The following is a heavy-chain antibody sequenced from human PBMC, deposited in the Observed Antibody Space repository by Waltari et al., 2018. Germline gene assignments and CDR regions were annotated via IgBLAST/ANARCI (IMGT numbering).Heavy chain of an antibody. J-gene: IGHJ3*02. CDR3: ARSAHIWELLRPDAFDI. CDR2: SIPIFGTA. Sequence: QVQLVQSGAEVKKPGSSVKVSCKASGGTFSSYAISWVRQAPGQGLEWMGRSIPIFGTANDAQKVQGRVTITADKSTSTAYMELSSLRSEDTAVYYCARSAHIWELLRPDAFDIWGQGTMVTVSS. D-gene: IGHD1-26*01. V-gene: IGHV1-69*08. CDR1: GGTFSSYA.